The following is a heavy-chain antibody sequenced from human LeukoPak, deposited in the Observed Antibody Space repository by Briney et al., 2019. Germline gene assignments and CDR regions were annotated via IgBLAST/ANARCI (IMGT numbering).Heavy chain of an antibody. CDR3: ARVAEYSSGWYAPFDY. V-gene: IGHV7-4-1*02. CDR2: INTNTGNP. CDR1: GYSFTSYA. Sequence: GASVKVSCKASGYSFTSYAMNWVRQAPGQGLEWMGWINTNTGNPTYAQGFTGRCVFSLDTSVSTAYLQISSLKAEDTAVYSCARVAEYSSGWYAPFDYWGQGTLVTVSS. D-gene: IGHD6-19*01. J-gene: IGHJ4*02.